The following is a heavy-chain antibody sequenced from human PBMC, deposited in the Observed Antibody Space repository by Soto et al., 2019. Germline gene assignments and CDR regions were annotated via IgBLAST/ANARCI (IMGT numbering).Heavy chain of an antibody. J-gene: IGHJ4*02. CDR3: AREGGVNCNDYGPYFDY. CDR1: GYTFTSYA. V-gene: IGHV1-3*01. D-gene: IGHD1-1*01. Sequence: QVQLVQSGAEVKKPGASVKVSCKASGYTFTSYAMHWVRQAPGQRLEWMGWINAGNGNTKYSKKFQGRVTITRDTSVSTAYMELNSLRSEDTAVYDCAREGGVNCNDYGPYFDYWGQGTLVTVSS. CDR2: INAGNGNT.